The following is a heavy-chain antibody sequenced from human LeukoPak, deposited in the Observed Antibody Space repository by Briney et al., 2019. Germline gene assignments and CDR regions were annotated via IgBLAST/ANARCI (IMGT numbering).Heavy chain of an antibody. CDR1: GGSISSYY. D-gene: IGHD2-2*01. J-gene: IGHJ5*02. V-gene: IGHV4-59*08. CDR3: ARHRDIVVVLFDP. Sequence: SETLSLTCTVSGGSISSYYWSWIRQPPGKGLEWIGYIYYSGSTNYNPSLKSRVTISVDTSKNQFSLKLCSVTAADTAVYYCARHRDIVVVLFDPWGQGTLVTVSS. CDR2: IYYSGST.